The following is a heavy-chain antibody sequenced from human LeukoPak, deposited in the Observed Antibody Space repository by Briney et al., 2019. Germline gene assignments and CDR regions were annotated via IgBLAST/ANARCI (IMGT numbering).Heavy chain of an antibody. J-gene: IGHJ4*02. D-gene: IGHD3-9*01. V-gene: IGHV3-9*01. CDR2: ISRNSGTI. Sequence: GGSLRLSCAASGFTFDDYAMHWVRQAPGKGLEWVSGISRNSGTIGYADSVKGRFTISRDNAKNSLYLQMGSLRAEDTALYYCAKGKYYDILTGPHDYWGQGTLVTVSS. CDR1: GFTFDDYA. CDR3: AKGKYYDILTGPHDY.